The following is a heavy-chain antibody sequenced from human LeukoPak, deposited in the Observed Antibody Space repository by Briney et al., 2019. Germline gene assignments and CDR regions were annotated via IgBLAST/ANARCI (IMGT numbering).Heavy chain of an antibody. CDR1: GGSISSGSYY. CDR3: ARGKEYYYDSSGYDY. V-gene: IGHV4-61*02. D-gene: IGHD3-22*01. CDR2: IYTSGST. J-gene: IGHJ4*02. Sequence: SETLSLTCTVSGGSISSGSYYWSWIRQPAGKGLEWIGRIYTSGSTNYNPSLKSRVTISVDTSKNQFSLKLSSVTAADTAVYYCARGKEYYYDSSGYDYWGQGTLVTVSS.